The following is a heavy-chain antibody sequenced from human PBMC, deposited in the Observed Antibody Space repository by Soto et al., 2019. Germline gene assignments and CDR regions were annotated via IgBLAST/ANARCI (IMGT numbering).Heavy chain of an antibody. J-gene: IGHJ6*02. D-gene: IGHD3-3*01. Sequence: QVQLVQSGAEVKKPGASVKVSCKASGYTFTSYDINWVRQATGQGLECLGWMNSNSGNTGYAQKFQCRVTMTRNTYISPAYMELSSLRSEDTAVYYCARGWSHPELSYYYYGMDVWGQGTTVTVSS. CDR1: GYTFTSYD. CDR3: ARGWSHPELSYYYYGMDV. CDR2: MNSNSGNT. V-gene: IGHV1-8*01.